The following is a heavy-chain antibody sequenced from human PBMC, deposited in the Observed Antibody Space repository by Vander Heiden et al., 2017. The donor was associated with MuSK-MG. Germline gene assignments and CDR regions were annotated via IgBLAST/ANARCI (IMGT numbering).Heavy chain of an antibody. CDR2: IWYDGSQK. J-gene: IGHJ4*02. V-gene: IGHV3-33*01. Sequence: QVQLVESGGGVVQPGRSLRLSCAASGFTFSSYGMHWVRQAPGQGLEWVAIIWYDGSQKYDADSVKGRFTISRDNSKNTLYLQMDSLRAEDTAAYYCARDPDAGFDLWGQGTLVTVSS. CDR1: GFTFSSYG. CDR3: ARDPDAGFDL.